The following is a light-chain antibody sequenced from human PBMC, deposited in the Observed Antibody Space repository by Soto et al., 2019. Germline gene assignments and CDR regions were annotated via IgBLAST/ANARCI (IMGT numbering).Light chain of an antibody. Sequence: DIVLTQSPDSLAVSLGERATIICKSSQSLLYSSNNRNYLAWYQQKPGQPPKLLIYWASTRESGVPDRFSGSGSGTDFTLTISSLQAEDVAVYYCQQYYSTPFFGGGTKVEIQ. CDR2: WAS. CDR3: QQYYSTPF. CDR1: QSLLYSSNNRNY. V-gene: IGKV4-1*01. J-gene: IGKJ4*01.